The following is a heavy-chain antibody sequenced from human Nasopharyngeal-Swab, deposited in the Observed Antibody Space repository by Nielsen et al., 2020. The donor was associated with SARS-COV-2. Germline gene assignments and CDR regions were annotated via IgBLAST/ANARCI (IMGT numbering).Heavy chain of an antibody. V-gene: IGHV1-69*01. D-gene: IGHD5-12*01. J-gene: IGHJ6*03. CDR2: IIPIFGTA. CDR3: ARVPPNLYSSYDLSYYYYYMDV. Sequence: WVRQAPGQGLEWMGGIIPIFGTANYAQKFQGRVTITADESTSTAYMELSSPRSEDTAVYYCARVPPNLYSSYDLSYYYYYMDVWGRGTTVTVSS.